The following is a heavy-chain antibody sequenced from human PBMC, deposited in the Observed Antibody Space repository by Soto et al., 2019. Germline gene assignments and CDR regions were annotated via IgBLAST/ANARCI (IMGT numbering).Heavy chain of an antibody. J-gene: IGHJ4*02. V-gene: IGHV1-18*01. CDR1: GYTFTTYG. CDR3: AVGGYCSSASCPNY. D-gene: IGHD2-2*01. Sequence: QVQLVQSGAEVKKPGASVKVSCKASGYTFTTYGISWVRQAPGQGLEWMGWISAYYGNTNSAQKFQGRVTMTTDTSTSTDYMELRSLRSDDTAVYYCAVGGYCSSASCPNYWGQGTLVTVSS. CDR2: ISAYYGNT.